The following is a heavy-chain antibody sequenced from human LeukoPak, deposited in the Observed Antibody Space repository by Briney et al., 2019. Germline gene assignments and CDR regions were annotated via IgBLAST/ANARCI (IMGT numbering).Heavy chain of an antibody. J-gene: IGHJ2*01. CDR3: ARDRPRDYATYWYFDR. CDR2: IYYSGST. Sequence: PSETLSLSCAVSGCSISSYYWSWIRQPPGKGLEWVAYIYYSGSTNYNPSLKSRVTISVDTSKNQFSLKLSSVTAGDPTVYYCARDRPRDYATYWYFDRWGRGTLVTVSS. V-gene: IGHV4-59*01. D-gene: IGHD4-17*01. CDR1: GCSISSYY.